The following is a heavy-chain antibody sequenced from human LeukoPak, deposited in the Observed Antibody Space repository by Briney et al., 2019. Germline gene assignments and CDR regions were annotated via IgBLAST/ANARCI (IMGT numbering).Heavy chain of an antibody. CDR3: ARARDWAGYSYGFYY. D-gene: IGHD5-18*01. J-gene: IGHJ4*02. Sequence: WASVKVSCKASGYTFTSYYMHWVRQAPGQGLEWMGIINPSGGSTSYAQKFQGRVTITADESTSTAYMELSSLRSEDTAVYYCARARDWAGYSYGFYYWGQGTLVTVSS. CDR2: INPSGGST. CDR1: GYTFTSYY. V-gene: IGHV1-46*01.